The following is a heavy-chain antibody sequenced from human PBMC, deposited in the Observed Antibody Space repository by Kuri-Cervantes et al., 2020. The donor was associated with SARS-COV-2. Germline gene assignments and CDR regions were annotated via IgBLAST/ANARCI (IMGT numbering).Heavy chain of an antibody. CDR3: AKDNGSSWPYYFDY. V-gene: IGHV3-23*01. CDR1: GFTFSNYA. CDR2: ISGSGGST. Sequence: GESLKISCAASGFTFSNYAMSWVRQAPGKGLEWVSAISGSGGSTYYADSVKGRFTISRDNSKNTLYLQMNSLRAEDTAVYYCAKDNGSSWPYYFDYWGQGTLVTVSS. D-gene: IGHD6-13*01. J-gene: IGHJ4*02.